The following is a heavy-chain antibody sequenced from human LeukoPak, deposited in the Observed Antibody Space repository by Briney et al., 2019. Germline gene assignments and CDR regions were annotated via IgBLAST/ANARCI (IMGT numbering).Heavy chain of an antibody. CDR3: ARLSSGWSGDY. D-gene: IGHD6-19*01. CDR1: GASISRGSHY. V-gene: IGHV4-61*02. CDR2: IYTIGNT. J-gene: IGHJ4*02. Sequence: ASETLSLTCTVSGASISRGSHYWSWIRQPAGKGLEWIGRIYTIGNTNYSPSLWRRVTISVDTSRNQFSLKLSSVTAADTAVYYCARLSSGWSGDYWGQGTLVTVSS.